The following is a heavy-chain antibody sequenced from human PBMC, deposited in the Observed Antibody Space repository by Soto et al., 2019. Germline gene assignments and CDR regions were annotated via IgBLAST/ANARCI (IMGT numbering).Heavy chain of an antibody. CDR2: IFSTGTT. CDR1: GGSINNYY. Sequence: PSETLSLTCTVSGGSINNYYWSWIRQPPGKGLEWIAYIFSTGTTSYNPSLKSRVTISVDTSKNQFSLKLTSVTAADTAVYHCARHVGNSPPGSWGQGTLVTVSS. V-gene: IGHV4-59*08. J-gene: IGHJ4*02. CDR3: ARHVGNSPPGS. D-gene: IGHD1-26*01.